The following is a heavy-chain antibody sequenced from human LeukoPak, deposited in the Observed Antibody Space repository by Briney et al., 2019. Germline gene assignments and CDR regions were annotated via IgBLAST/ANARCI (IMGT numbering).Heavy chain of an antibody. V-gene: IGHV3-20*04. J-gene: IGHJ4*02. D-gene: IGHD1-26*01. Sequence: GGSLRLSCAASGFTFDDYGMSWVRQAPGKGLEWVSGINWSGGSTGYADSVKGRFTISRDNAKNSLYLQMNSLRAEDTALYYCARYFGWELQGNFDYWGQGTLVTVSS. CDR3: ARYFGWELQGNFDY. CDR2: INWSGGST. CDR1: GFTFDDYG.